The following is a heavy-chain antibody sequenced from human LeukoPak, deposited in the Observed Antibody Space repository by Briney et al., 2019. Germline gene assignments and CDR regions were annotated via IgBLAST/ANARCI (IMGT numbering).Heavy chain of an antibody. J-gene: IGHJ4*02. D-gene: IGHD3-10*01. V-gene: IGHV4-39*01. CDR2: IYYSGST. CDR3: ARINGLLWFGELSNEGYYFDY. CDR1: GGSISSSSYY. Sequence: PSETLSLTCTVSGGSISSSSYYWGWIRQPPGKGLEWIGSIYYSGSTYYNPSLKSRVTISVDTSKNQFSLKLSSVTAADTAVYYCARINGLLWFGELSNEGYYFDYWGQGTLVTVSS.